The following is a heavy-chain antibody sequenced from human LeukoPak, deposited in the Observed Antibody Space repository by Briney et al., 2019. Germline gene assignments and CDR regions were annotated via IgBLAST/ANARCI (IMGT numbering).Heavy chain of an antibody. CDR1: GFTVSSVY. CDR2: IYGGGST. J-gene: IGHJ4*02. V-gene: IGHV3-66*01. Sequence: GGSLRLSCAASGFTVSSVYMSWVRQSPGKGLEWISVIYGGGSTYYADSVKGRFTISQDNSKKMVYLQMSSLRVEHTAVYYCARASDGYWGQGTLVTVSS. CDR3: ARASDGY.